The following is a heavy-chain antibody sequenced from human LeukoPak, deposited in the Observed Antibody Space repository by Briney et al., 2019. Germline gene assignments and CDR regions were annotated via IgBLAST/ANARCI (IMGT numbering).Heavy chain of an antibody. D-gene: IGHD4-17*01. Sequence: GGSLRLSCAASGFTFSSYSMNWVRQAPGKGLEWVSSISSSSSYIYYADSVKGRFTISRDNAKNSLYLQMNSLRAEDTAVYYCAKDRATVTTHFDYWGQGTLVTVSS. CDR2: ISSSSSYI. J-gene: IGHJ4*02. V-gene: IGHV3-21*01. CDR3: AKDRATVTTHFDY. CDR1: GFTFSSYS.